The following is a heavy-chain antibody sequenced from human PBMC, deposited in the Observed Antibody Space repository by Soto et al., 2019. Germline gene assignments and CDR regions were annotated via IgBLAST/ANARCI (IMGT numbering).Heavy chain of an antibody. CDR2: IRSKANSYAT. Sequence: PVGSLRLSCAASGFTFSGSAMHWVRQASGKGLEWVGRIRSKANSYATAYAASVKGRFTISRDDSKNTAYLQMNSLKAEDTAVYYCTRPVDHNWFDPWGQGTLVTVSS. J-gene: IGHJ5*02. CDR1: GFTFSGSA. D-gene: IGHD2-15*01. V-gene: IGHV3-73*01. CDR3: TRPVDHNWFDP.